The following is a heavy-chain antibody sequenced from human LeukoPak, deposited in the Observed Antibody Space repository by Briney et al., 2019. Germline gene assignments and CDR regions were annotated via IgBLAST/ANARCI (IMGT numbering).Heavy chain of an antibody. V-gene: IGHV5-51*01. D-gene: IGHD3-3*01. CDR3: ARRRITIFGVVTDYFDY. J-gene: IGHJ4*02. CDR1: GYNLTTYW. CDR2: IYPSDSYT. Sequence: PGESLKISCKDSGYNLTTYWIGWVRQMPGKGLEWMGIIYPSDSYTRYSPSFQGQVTISADKSITTAYPQWNSLKASDTAMYYCARRRITIFGVVTDYFDYWGQGTLVTVSS.